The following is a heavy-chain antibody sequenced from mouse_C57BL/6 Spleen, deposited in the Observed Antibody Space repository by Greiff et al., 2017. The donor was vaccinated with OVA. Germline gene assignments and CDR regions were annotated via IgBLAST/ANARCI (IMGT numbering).Heavy chain of an antibody. J-gene: IGHJ1*03. Sequence: QVQLQQPGAELVKPGASVKLSCKASGYTFTSYWMHWVKQRPGQGLEWIGMIHPNSGSTNYNEKFKSKATLTVDKSSSTAYMQLSSLTSEDAAVYYCARGLPGFWYVDVWGTGTTVTVSS. V-gene: IGHV1-64*01. CDR2: IHPNSGST. CDR3: ARGLPGFWYVDV. D-gene: IGHD6-1*01. CDR1: GYTFTSYW.